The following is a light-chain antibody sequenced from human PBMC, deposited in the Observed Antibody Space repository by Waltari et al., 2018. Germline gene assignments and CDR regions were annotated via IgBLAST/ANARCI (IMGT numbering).Light chain of an antibody. J-gene: IGLJ3*02. CDR1: SIDVGLYNY. V-gene: IGLV2-8*01. CDR3: SAYAGSNNLL. Sequence: QSALTQPPSASGSPGQSVTIPCTGTSIDVGLYNYVSWYHQRPGSAPTHIVYEVQKRPSGVPDRFSGSKSGNTAYLTVSGLQGEDEAEYFCSAYAGSNNLLFGGGTKLTVL. CDR2: EVQ.